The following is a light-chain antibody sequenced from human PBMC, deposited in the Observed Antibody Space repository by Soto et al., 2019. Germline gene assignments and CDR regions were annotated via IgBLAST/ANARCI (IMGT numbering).Light chain of an antibody. CDR3: QQYNSYQYT. V-gene: IGKV1-5*03. CDR2: KAS. Sequence: DIQMTQSPSTLSASVGDRVTITCRASQSISSWLAWYQQKPGKAPKLLIYKASSLEGGIPSRFSGSGSETEFTLTISSLQPEDFATYYCQQYNSYQYTFGQGTRWISN. CDR1: QSISSW. J-gene: IGKJ2*01.